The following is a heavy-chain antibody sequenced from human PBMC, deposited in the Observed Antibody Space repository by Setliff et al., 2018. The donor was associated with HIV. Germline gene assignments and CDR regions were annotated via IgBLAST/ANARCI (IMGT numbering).Heavy chain of an antibody. Sequence: SETLSLTCSVSGGSVGSGSYYWSWIRQSPGKGLEWLEYIYYSGSTTYNPSLKSRVTMSIDTSKNQFPLKLRSVTAADTAVYYCARDPPGYGDSNDYWGQGTLVTVSS. CDR2: IYYSGST. J-gene: IGHJ4*02. V-gene: IGHV4-61*01. CDR3: ARDPPGYGDSNDY. D-gene: IGHD4-17*01. CDR1: GGSVGSGSYY.